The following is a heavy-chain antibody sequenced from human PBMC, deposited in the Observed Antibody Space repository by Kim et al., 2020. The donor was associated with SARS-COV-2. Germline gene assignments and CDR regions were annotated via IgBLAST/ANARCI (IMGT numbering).Heavy chain of an antibody. Sequence: ASVKVSCKASGYTFTSYAMHWVRQAPGQRPEWMGWINGGNGDTKYSQKFQGRVTITRDTSASTAYMDLSSLRSEDTAVYYCARVEDYDFWSGPPNRGHCYYGMDVWGQGTTVTVSS. J-gene: IGHJ6*02. V-gene: IGHV1-3*01. D-gene: IGHD3-3*01. CDR1: GYTFTSYA. CDR3: ARVEDYDFWSGPPNRGHCYYGMDV. CDR2: INGGNGDT.